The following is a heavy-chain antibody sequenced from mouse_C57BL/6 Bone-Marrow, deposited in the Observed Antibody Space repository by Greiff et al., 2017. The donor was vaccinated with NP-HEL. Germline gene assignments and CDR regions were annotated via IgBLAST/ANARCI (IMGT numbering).Heavy chain of an antibody. V-gene: IGHV1-81*01. D-gene: IGHD1-1*01. Sequence: VQLQQSGAELARPGSSVTLSFTSSGYTFTSYGISLVKQRTGQGLEWIGEIYPRSGNTYYNEKFKGKATLTADKSSSTAYMELRSLTSEDSAVYFCARPYGSSPDYWGQGTTLTVSS. J-gene: IGHJ2*01. CDR3: ARPYGSSPDY. CDR1: GYTFTSYG. CDR2: IYPRSGNT.